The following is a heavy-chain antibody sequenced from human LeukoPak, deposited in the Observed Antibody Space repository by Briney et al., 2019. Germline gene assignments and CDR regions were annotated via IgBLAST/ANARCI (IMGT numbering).Heavy chain of an antibody. CDR2: ITSSSSTI. Sequence: PGGSLRLSCVASGFTFRTYSMNWVRQAPGKGLEWISYITSSSSTIYYADSVKGRFTISRDNSKNTLFLQMNSLRADDTAVYFCAKDQKSIAATGCDYWGQGTLVTVSS. CDR1: GFTFRTYS. V-gene: IGHV3-48*01. D-gene: IGHD6-13*01. CDR3: AKDQKSIAATGCDY. J-gene: IGHJ4*02.